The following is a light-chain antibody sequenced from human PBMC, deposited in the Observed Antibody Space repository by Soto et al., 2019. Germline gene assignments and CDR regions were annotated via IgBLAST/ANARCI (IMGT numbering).Light chain of an antibody. CDR2: GAS. J-gene: IGKJ1*01. V-gene: IGKV3-20*01. Sequence: EIVLTQSPGTLSLSPGERATLSCRASQSVSSSYLAWYQQKPGQAPRLLIYGASSRATGIPDRVSGSGSGTDFTLTISRLETEDFAVDYGQQYGSSPWTFGQGTKVEIK. CDR1: QSVSSSY. CDR3: QQYGSSPWT.